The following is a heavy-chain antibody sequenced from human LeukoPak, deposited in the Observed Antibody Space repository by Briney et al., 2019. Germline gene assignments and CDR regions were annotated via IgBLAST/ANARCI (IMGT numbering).Heavy chain of an antibody. D-gene: IGHD7-27*01. CDR2: ISAYNGNT. V-gene: IGHV1-18*01. CDR1: GYTFTSYG. J-gene: IGHJ3*02. Sequence: ASVKVSCKASGYTFTSYGISWVRQAPGQGLEWMGWISAYNGNTNYAQKLQGRVTMTTDTSTSTAYMELRSLRSDDTAVYYCATVPIHWGWNAFDIWGQGTMVTVSS. CDR3: ATVPIHWGWNAFDI.